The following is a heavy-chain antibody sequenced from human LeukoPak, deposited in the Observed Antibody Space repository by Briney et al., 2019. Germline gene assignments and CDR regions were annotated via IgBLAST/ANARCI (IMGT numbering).Heavy chain of an antibody. V-gene: IGHV4-38-2*02. CDR1: GYSISSGYY. CDR3: ARDDYGDNAFDY. J-gene: IGHJ4*02. Sequence: SETLSLTCTVSGYSISSGYYWGWIRQPPGKGLEWIGSIYHSGSTYYNPSLKSRVTISVDTSKNQFSLRLSSVTAADTAVYYCARDDYGDNAFDYWGQGTLVTVSS. CDR2: IYHSGST. D-gene: IGHD4-17*01.